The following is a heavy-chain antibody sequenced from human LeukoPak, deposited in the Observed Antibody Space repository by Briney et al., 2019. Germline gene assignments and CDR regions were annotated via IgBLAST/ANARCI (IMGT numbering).Heavy chain of an antibody. CDR1: GGSISSSSYY. CDR3: ARTLGAYYFDY. D-gene: IGHD1-26*01. Sequence: PSETLSLTCTVSGGSISSSSYYWGWIRQPPGKGLEWIGSIYYSGSTYYNPSLKSRVTISVDTSKNQFSLKLSSVTAADTAVYYCARTLGAYYFDYWGQGTLVTVSS. CDR2: IYYSGST. J-gene: IGHJ4*02. V-gene: IGHV4-39*01.